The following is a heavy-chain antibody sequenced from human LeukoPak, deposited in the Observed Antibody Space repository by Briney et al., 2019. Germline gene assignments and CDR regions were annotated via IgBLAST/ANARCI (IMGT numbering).Heavy chain of an antibody. CDR2: IYPGDSDT. V-gene: IGHV5-51*03. CDR3: VTSLMVRGDIDAFDI. D-gene: IGHD3-10*01. CDR1: EYSFTSYW. Sequence: GASLQFSSKGSEYSFTSYWICWVRHLPGRGLEWMGIIYPGDSDTKYNPSFRGQVTISADKSISTAYLQWSSPKASDTAMYYCVTSLMVRGDIDAFDIWGQGTMVTVSS. J-gene: IGHJ3*02.